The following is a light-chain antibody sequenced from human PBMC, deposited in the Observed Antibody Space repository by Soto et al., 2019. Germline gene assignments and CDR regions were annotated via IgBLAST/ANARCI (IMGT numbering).Light chain of an antibody. J-gene: IGKJ1*01. CDR2: GAS. CDR1: QSVSSN. V-gene: IGKV3-15*01. CDR3: QQYNNWPRT. Sequence: EIVMTQSPATLSETPVEIATLSFRGSQSVSSNLAWYQQKPGQAPRLLIYGASTRATGIPARFSGSGSGTEFTLTISSLQSEDFAVYYCQQYNNWPRTFGQGTKVDLK.